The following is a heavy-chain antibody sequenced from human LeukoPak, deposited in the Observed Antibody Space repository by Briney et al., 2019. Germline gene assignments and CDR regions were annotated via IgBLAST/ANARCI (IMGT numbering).Heavy chain of an antibody. Sequence: GASVKVSCKASGGTFSSYAISWVRQAPGQGLEWMGGIIPIFGTANYAQKFQGRVTITADESTSTAYMELSSLRSEDTAVYYCASPYSGSYYYYHGMDVRGQGTTVTVSS. V-gene: IGHV1-69*13. J-gene: IGHJ6*02. CDR2: IIPIFGTA. CDR1: GGTFSSYA. CDR3: ASPYSGSYYYYHGMDV. D-gene: IGHD1-26*01.